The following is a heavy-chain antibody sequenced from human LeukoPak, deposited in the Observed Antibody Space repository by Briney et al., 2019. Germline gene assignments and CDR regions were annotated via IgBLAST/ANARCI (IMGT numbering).Heavy chain of an antibody. D-gene: IGHD3-16*02. CDR2: FDPEDGET. CDR3: ARGGNDYVWGNYRYFDC. V-gene: IGHV1-24*01. Sequence: ASVKVSCKVSGYTLTELSMHWVRQAPGKGLEWMGGFDPEDGETIYAQKFQGRVTMTEDTSTDTAYMELSSLRAEDTAVYYCARGGNDYVWGNYRYFDCWGQGTLVTVSS. CDR1: GYTLTELS. J-gene: IGHJ4*02.